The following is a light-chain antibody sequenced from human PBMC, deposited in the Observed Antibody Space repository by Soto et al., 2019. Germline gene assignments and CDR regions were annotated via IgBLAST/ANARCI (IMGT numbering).Light chain of an antibody. V-gene: IGLV2-14*01. Sequence: QSALTQPASVSGSPGQSITISCTGTSSDIGTYRYVSWYQQHPGTAPKLIIYEVNNRPSGISNRFSGSKSGNTASLTISGLQAEDEADYYCSSYTASSVMFGGGTQLTVL. CDR2: EVN. J-gene: IGLJ3*02. CDR1: SSDIGTYRY. CDR3: SSYTASSVM.